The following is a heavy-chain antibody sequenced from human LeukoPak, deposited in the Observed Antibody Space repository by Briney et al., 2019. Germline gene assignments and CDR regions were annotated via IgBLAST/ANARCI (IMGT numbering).Heavy chain of an antibody. CDR2: VSGSGDRM. J-gene: IGHJ4*02. CDR3: AKAAAAPGFDF. D-gene: IGHD6-13*01. Sequence: GGSLRLSCAASEFTSSSYALNWVRQAPGKGLEWVATVSGSGDRMYHADSVKGRFTISRDNSKNTIYLQMNSLRAEDTALYYCAKAAAAPGFDFWGQGTLVTVSS. CDR1: EFTSSSYA. V-gene: IGHV3-23*01.